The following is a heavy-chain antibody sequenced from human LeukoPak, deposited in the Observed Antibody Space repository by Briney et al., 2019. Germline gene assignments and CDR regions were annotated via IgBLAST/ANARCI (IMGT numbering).Heavy chain of an antibody. Sequence: SETLSLTCTVSGGSISSSSYYWGWIRQPPGKGLEWIGSIYYSGSTYYNPSLKSRVTISVDTSKNQFSLKLSSVTAADTAVYYCAILGGFWSGYSLDVWGKGTTVTVSS. D-gene: IGHD3-3*01. CDR1: GGSISSSSYY. V-gene: IGHV4-39*07. CDR3: AILGGFWSGYSLDV. J-gene: IGHJ6*04. CDR2: IYYSGST.